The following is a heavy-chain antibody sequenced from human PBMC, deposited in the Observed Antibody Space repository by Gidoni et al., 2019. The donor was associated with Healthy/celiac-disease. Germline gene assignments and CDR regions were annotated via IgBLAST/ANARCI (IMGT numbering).Heavy chain of an antibody. Sequence: QVQLQQWGAGLLKPSETLSLTCAVYGGSFSGFYWSWIRQPPGKGLEWIGEISHSGSTNYNPSLKSRVTISVDTSKNQFSLKLSSVPAADTAVYYCARVKLGPPLAAPYYFDYWGQGTLVTVSS. CDR1: GGSFSGFY. D-gene: IGHD7-27*01. CDR3: ARVKLGPPLAAPYYFDY. V-gene: IGHV4-34*01. CDR2: ISHSGST. J-gene: IGHJ4*02.